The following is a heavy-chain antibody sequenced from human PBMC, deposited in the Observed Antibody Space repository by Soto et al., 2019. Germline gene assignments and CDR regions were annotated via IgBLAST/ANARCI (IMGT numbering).Heavy chain of an antibody. CDR3: ARPARECSSPGCAN. J-gene: IGHJ4*02. Sequence: PGGSLRLSCVVSGLTFSNYWMSWVRQAPGKGLEWVANINQDGSESYYVDSVKGRFTISGDNAKNSLYLQMTSLRAEDTAVYYCARPARECSSPGCANWGQGTLVTVSS. CDR2: INQDGSES. V-gene: IGHV3-7*01. D-gene: IGHD2-2*01. CDR1: GLTFSNYW.